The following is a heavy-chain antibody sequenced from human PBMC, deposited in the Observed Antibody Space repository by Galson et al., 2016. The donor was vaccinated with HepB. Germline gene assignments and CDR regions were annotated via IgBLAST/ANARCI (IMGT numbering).Heavy chain of an antibody. CDR2: IYPGDFDI. D-gene: IGHD2-2*01. CDR1: GYTFDSYW. CDR3: ARRFSTPHWFDP. Sequence: QSGAEVKKPGESLKISCRGSGYTFDSYWIGWVRQMPGKGLEWMAIIYPGDFDIRYSPSFQGQVTISVDKSIDTAYLQWNSLKASDTAIYYCARRFSTPHWFDPWGQGTLVTVSS. J-gene: IGHJ5*02. V-gene: IGHV5-51*01.